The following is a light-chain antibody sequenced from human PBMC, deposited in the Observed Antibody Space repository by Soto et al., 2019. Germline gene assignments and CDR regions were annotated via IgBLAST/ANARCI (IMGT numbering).Light chain of an antibody. V-gene: IGKV3-15*01. J-gene: IGKJ5*01. CDR1: QNVLSN. CDR3: QQYNNWPIT. CDR2: GAS. Sequence: EIVMTQSPATLSVSPGERATLSCRASQNVLSNLGWYQQKPGQAPRLLIYGASTRAPGLPARFSGSGSGTQFTLTISSLQSEDFAVYYCQQYNNWPITFGEGTRLEIK.